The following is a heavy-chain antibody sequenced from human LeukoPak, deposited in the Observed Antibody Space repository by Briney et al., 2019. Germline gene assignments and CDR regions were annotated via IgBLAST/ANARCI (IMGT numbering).Heavy chain of an antibody. CDR1: GFTFSDYY. CDR3: ARDAASYYYDSSGWIDY. D-gene: IGHD3-22*01. Sequence: NPGGSLRLSCAASGFTFSDYYMSWIRQAPGKGLEWVSYISSSGSTIYYADSVKGRFTISRDNAKNSLYLQMNSLGAEDTAVYYCARDAASYYYDSSGWIDYWGQGTLVTVSS. V-gene: IGHV3-11*04. CDR2: ISSSGSTI. J-gene: IGHJ4*02.